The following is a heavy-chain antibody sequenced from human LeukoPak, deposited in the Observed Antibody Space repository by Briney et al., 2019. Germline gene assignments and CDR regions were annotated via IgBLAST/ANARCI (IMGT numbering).Heavy chain of an antibody. CDR3: ARDRELLWFGTYGMDV. CDR1: GYTFTGYY. Sequence: ASVTVSCKASGYTFTGYYMHWVRQAPGQGLEWMGWINPNSGGTNYAQKFQGWVTMTRDTSISTAYMELSRLRSDDTAVYYCARDRELLWFGTYGMDVWGQGTTVTVSS. J-gene: IGHJ6*02. CDR2: INPNSGGT. V-gene: IGHV1-2*04. D-gene: IGHD3-10*01.